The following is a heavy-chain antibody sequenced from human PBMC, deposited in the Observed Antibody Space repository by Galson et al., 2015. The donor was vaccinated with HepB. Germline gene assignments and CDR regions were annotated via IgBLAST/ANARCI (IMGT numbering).Heavy chain of an antibody. CDR3: ARDLLTMTGKLGY. CDR2: IIPILGIA. D-gene: IGHD3-22*01. Sequence: SVKVSCKASGGTFSSYAISWVRQAPGQGLEWMGRIIPILGIANYAQKFQGRVTITADKSTSTAYMELSSLRSEDTAVYYCARDLLTMTGKLGYWGQGTLVTVSS. CDR1: GGTFSSYA. V-gene: IGHV1-69*04. J-gene: IGHJ4*02.